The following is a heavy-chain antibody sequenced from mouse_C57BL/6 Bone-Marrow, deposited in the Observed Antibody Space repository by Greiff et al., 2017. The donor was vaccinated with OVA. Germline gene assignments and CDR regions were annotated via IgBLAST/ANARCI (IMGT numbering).Heavy chain of an antibody. CDR1: GYTFTSYW. CDR2: INPSSGYT. D-gene: IGHD1-1*01. V-gene: IGHV1-7*01. J-gene: IGHJ1*03. CDR3: ARGYSGSGPYGYLEV. Sequence: VQLQQSGAELAKPGASVKLSCKASGYTFTSYWMHWVKQSPGQGLEWIGYINPSSGYTKYNQKFKDKATLTADKSSSTAYMQLSSLTYEDSAVYYCARGYSGSGPYGYLEVWGTGTTVPASS.